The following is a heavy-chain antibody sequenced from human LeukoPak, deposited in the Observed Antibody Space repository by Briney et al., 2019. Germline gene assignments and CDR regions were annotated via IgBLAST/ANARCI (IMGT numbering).Heavy chain of an antibody. CDR2: IIPIFGTA. Sequence: SVKVSCKASGGTFSSYAISWVRQAPGQGPEWMGGIIPIFGTANYAQKFQGRVTITADESTSTAYMELSSLRSEDTAVYYCARNPGIQLWSYNWFDPWGQGTLVTVSS. J-gene: IGHJ5*02. V-gene: IGHV1-69*13. D-gene: IGHD5-18*01. CDR3: ARNPGIQLWSYNWFDP. CDR1: GGTFSSYA.